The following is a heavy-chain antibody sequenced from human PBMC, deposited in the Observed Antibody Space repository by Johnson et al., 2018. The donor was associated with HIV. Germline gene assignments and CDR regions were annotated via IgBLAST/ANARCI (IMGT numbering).Heavy chain of an antibody. CDR2: ISYDGSNK. Sequence: QEKLVESGGGVVQPGRSLRLSCAASGFTFSSYGMHWVRQAPGKGLEWVAVISYDGSNKYYANSVKGRFTISRDNSKNTLYLQLGSLRTDDMAVYYCARGWVTGPFDAFDIWGQGTMVIVSS. D-gene: IGHD1-14*01. CDR1: GFTFSSYG. V-gene: IGHV3-30*03. CDR3: ARGWVTGPFDAFDI. J-gene: IGHJ3*02.